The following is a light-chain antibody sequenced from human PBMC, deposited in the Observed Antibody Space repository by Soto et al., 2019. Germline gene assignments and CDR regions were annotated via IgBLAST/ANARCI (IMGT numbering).Light chain of an antibody. CDR1: QSISSH. V-gene: IGKV1-39*01. Sequence: DLRLAQSPSSPSASVVPTLTNTWRASQSISSHLNWYQQKPGKAPNLLMYTASNLQSGVPSRFSGSGSGTDFTLTISSLQPEDFATYYCQQSYSTPISCGKGQRRAIK. J-gene: IGKJ5*01. CDR3: QQSYSTPIS. CDR2: TAS.